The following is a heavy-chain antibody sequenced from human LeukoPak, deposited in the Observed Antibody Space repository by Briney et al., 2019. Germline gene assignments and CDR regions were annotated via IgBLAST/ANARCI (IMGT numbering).Heavy chain of an antibody. CDR1: GGSINSYY. Sequence: TSETLSLTCTVSGGSINSYYWSWIRQPPGKGLEWIGYIYYSGSTNYNPSLKSRVMISVDTSKNQFSLKLSSVTAADTAVYYCARDRHSTGPFDYWGQGTLVTVSS. V-gene: IGHV4-59*01. CDR3: ARDRHSTGPFDY. J-gene: IGHJ4*02. D-gene: IGHD5-18*01. CDR2: IYYSGST.